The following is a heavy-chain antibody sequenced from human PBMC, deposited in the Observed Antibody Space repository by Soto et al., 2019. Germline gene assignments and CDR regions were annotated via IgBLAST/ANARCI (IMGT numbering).Heavy chain of an antibody. V-gene: IGHV4-30-4*01. D-gene: IGHD7-27*01. Sequence: SETLSLTCSVSGDSISNLDYFWAWIRQPPGQALEYIGYIYKSATTYYNPSFESRVAISVDTSKSQLSLNVTSVTAADTAVYFCARGRYCLTGRCFPNWFDSWGQGALVTVSS. J-gene: IGHJ5*01. CDR3: ARGRYCLTGRCFPNWFDS. CDR1: GDSISNLDYF. CDR2: IYKSATT.